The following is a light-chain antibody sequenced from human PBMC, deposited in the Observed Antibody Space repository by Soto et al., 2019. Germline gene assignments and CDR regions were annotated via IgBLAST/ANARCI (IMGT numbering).Light chain of an antibody. CDR3: QQSYSTPT. Sequence: DIPMTQSPSSLSASVGDRVTITCRASQSISSYLNWYQQKPGKAPKLLIYAASSLQSGVPSRFSGRGSGTDFTLTISSLQPEDFATYYCQQSYSTPTFGGGTKVEIK. CDR1: QSISSY. V-gene: IGKV1-39*01. J-gene: IGKJ4*01. CDR2: AAS.